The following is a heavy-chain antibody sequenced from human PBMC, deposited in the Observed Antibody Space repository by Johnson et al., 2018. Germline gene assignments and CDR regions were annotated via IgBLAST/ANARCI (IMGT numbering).Heavy chain of an antibody. CDR3: ARGSGSPTPDAFDI. V-gene: IGHV3-33*01. CDR2: XXXXXXXX. J-gene: IGHJ3*02. CDR1: GFPFSSYG. D-gene: IGHD3-10*01. Sequence: QVQLVESGGGVVQPGRSXRLSCAASGFPFSSYGMHWVRQAPGKGLEWVAVXXXXXXXXXXXXXXXXRFTISRDNSKNAQYLQMNSLRAEDTAVYYCARGSGSPTPDAFDIWGQGTMVTVSS.